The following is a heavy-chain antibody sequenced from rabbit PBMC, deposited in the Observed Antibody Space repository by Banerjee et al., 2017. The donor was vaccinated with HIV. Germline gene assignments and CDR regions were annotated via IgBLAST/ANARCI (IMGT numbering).Heavy chain of an antibody. Sequence: QSLEESGGDLVKPGASLTLTCTASGFSFSSSYYMCWVRQAPGKGLEWIACIYAGSSGSTYYASWAKGRFTISKTSSTTVTLQMTSLTGADTATYYCARDGDYGCYFSLWGPGTLVTVS. V-gene: IGHV1S40*01. CDR1: GFSFSSSYY. J-gene: IGHJ4*01. CDR2: IYAGSSGST. CDR3: ARDGDYGCYFSL. D-gene: IGHD2-1*01.